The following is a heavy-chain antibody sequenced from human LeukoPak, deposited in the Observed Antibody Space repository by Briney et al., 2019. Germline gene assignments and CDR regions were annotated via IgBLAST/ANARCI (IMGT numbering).Heavy chain of an antibody. CDR2: INPNSGGT. Sequence: ASVKVSCKASGYTFTGYYMHWVRQAPEQGLEWMGWINPNSGGTNYAQKFQGRVTMTRDTSISTAYMELSRLRSDDTAVYYCARGTYSSSYNYYYYMDVWGKGTTVTVSS. CDR1: GYTFTGYY. V-gene: IGHV1-2*02. CDR3: ARGTYSSSYNYYYYMDV. D-gene: IGHD6-6*01. J-gene: IGHJ6*03.